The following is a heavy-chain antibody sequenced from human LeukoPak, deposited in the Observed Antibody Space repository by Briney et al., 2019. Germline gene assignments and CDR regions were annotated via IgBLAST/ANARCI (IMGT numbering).Heavy chain of an antibody. CDR2: ISSSGSTI. CDR3: ARKGGGGYSSGRTNPNYYYYYMDV. Sequence: GGSLRLSCAASGFTFSSYEMNWVRQAPGKGLEWVSYISSSGSTIYYADSVKGRFTISRDNAKNSLYLQMNSLRAEDTAVYYCARKGGGGYSSGRTNPNYYYYYMDVWGKGTTVTVSS. J-gene: IGHJ6*03. D-gene: IGHD6-19*01. CDR1: GFTFSSYE. V-gene: IGHV3-48*03.